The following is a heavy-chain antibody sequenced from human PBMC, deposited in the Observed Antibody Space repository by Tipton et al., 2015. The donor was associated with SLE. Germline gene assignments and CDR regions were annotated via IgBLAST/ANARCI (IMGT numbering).Heavy chain of an antibody. CDR3: SKGRGLTVGSYNGMDV. J-gene: IGHJ6*02. CDR1: GFTFSSYG. V-gene: IGHV3-30*02. Sequence: SLRLSCAASGFTFSSYGMHWVRQAPGKGLEWVAFIRYDGSNKYYADSVKGRFTISRDNSKNTLYLQMNSLRAEDTAVYYCSKGRGLTVGSYNGMDVWGQGTTGTGYS. CDR2: IRYDGSNK. D-gene: IGHD4-23*01.